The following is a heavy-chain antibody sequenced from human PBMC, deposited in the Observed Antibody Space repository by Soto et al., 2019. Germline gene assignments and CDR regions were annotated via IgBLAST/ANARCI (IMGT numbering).Heavy chain of an antibody. CDR1: GFNFNNYG. Sequence: GGSLRLSCAASGFNFNNYGIHWVRMAPGKGLEWLAVISYDGSNKYYADSVKGRFTISRDNSKNTLYLQMNSLRAEDTAVYYCARDSGDIVVVPAANDAFDIWGQGTMVTVSS. D-gene: IGHD2-2*01. V-gene: IGHV3-30*03. J-gene: IGHJ3*02. CDR3: ARDSGDIVVVPAANDAFDI. CDR2: ISYDGSNK.